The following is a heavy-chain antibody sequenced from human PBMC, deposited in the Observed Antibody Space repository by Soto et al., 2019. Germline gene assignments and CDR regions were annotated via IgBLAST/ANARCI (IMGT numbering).Heavy chain of an antibody. V-gene: IGHV2-5*02. CDR2: IYWDDDK. D-gene: IGHD7-27*01. CDR1: GFSLSTSGVG. J-gene: IGHJ4*01. CDR3: AHSLIPNWGSRGAFDY. Sequence: QITLKESGPPLVKPTQTLTLTCTFSGFSLSTSGVGVGWIRQPPGKALEWLALIYWDDDKRYSPSLKSRLTIHKDTPKNQVVLTMPNMDPVDTATYYCAHSLIPNWGSRGAFDYWGHGTLVTVSS.